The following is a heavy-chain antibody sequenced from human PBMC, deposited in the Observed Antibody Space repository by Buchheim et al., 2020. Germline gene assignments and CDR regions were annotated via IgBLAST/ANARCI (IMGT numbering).Heavy chain of an antibody. CDR1: GFTFSIFG. CDR2: INPSGTTL. Sequence: EVQLVESGGGLVQPGGSLRLSCAASGFTFSIFGMNWVRQAPGKGLEWVSYINPSGTTLSYADSVRGRFTMSTDTAKSSLYLQMDSLRAEDTAVYYCARVRIWGTSNYYGMDVWGQGTT. J-gene: IGHJ6*02. CDR3: ARVRIWGTSNYYGMDV. V-gene: IGHV3-48*04. D-gene: IGHD7-27*01.